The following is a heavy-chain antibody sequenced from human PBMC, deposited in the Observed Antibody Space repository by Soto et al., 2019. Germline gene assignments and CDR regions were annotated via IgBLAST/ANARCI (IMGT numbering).Heavy chain of an antibody. V-gene: IGHV1-69*01. D-gene: IGHD5-12*01. CDR1: GGTFKNNG. J-gene: IGHJ4*02. Sequence: QVHLVQSGAEVKKAGSSVKVSCKAPGGTFKNNGISWVRQAPGQGLEWMGGIIPVFGTTNYEQKFQGRLTITADDFTSTVYMELSRLRYEDTAVYYCARENGVAVATILYYFDYWGPGTLVTVSS. CDR2: IIPVFGTT. CDR3: ARENGVAVATILYYFDY.